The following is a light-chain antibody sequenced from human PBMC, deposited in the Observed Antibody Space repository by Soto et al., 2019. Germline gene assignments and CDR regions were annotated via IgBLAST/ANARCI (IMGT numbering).Light chain of an antibody. CDR3: QQYGTSPWT. V-gene: IGKV3-20*01. CDR2: TAS. Sequence: EIVLTQSPGTLSLSPGERATLSCRASQSVGSNYLAWYQQKPGQAPRLLIYTASGRAAGIPDRFSGSGSGTDFTRTIRRVEPEDFAVYYCQQYGTSPWTFGQGTKVEIK. J-gene: IGKJ1*01. CDR1: QSVGSNY.